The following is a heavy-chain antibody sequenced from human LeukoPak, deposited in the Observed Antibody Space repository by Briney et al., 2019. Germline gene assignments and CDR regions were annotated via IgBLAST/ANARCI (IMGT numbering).Heavy chain of an antibody. V-gene: IGHV4-61*01. Sequence: SETLSLTCTVSGGSISSSSYYWSWIRQPPGKGLEWIGYIYYSGSTNYNPSLKSRVTISVDTSKNQFSLKLSSVTAADTAVYYCARDLGRSGGSFLTWGQGTLVTVSS. J-gene: IGHJ5*02. CDR2: IYYSGST. CDR1: GGSISSSSYY. D-gene: IGHD2-15*01. CDR3: ARDLGRSGGSFLT.